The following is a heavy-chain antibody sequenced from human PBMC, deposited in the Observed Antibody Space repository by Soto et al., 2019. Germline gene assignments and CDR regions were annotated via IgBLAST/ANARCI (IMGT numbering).Heavy chain of an antibody. CDR1: GFTFSSYG. Sequence: QVQLVESGGGVVQPGRSLRLSCAVSGFTFSSYGMHWVRQAPGKGLEWVAVISYDGSNKYYADSVKGRFTISRDNSKNTLYLQMNSLRAEDTAVYYCAKVPGYMDVWGKGTTVTVSS. CDR2: ISYDGSNK. CDR3: AKVPGYMDV. J-gene: IGHJ6*03. V-gene: IGHV3-30*18.